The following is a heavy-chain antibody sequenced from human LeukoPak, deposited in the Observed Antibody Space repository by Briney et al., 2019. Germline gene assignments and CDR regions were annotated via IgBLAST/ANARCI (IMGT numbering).Heavy chain of an antibody. CDR2: ISGSGGTT. CDR1: GFTFSSYA. J-gene: IGHJ3*02. CDR3: AKGFTAAAGLVAFDI. D-gene: IGHD6-13*01. V-gene: IGHV3-23*01. Sequence: GGSLRLSCAASGFTFSSYAMSWVRQAPGKGLEWVSAISGSGGTTYYADSVKGRFTISRDNSKNTLYLQMKSLRADDTAVYHCAKGFTAAAGLVAFDIWGQGTMVSVSS.